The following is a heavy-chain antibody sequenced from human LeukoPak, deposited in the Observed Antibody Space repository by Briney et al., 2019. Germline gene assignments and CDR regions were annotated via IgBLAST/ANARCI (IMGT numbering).Heavy chain of an antibody. V-gene: IGHV4-34*01. CDR3: ARGGSGWLQWKSQNY. CDR1: GFTFSSYA. D-gene: IGHD5-24*01. CDR2: INHSGST. J-gene: IGHJ4*02. Sequence: GSLRLSCAAPGFTFSSYAMSWIRQPPGKGLEWIGEINHSGSTNYNPSLKSQVTISVDTSKNQFSLKLSSVTAADTAVYYCARGGSGWLQWKSQNYWGQGTLVTVSS.